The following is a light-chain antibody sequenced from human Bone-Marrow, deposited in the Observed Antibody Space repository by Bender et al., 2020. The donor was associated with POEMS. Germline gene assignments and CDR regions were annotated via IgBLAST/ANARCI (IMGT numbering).Light chain of an antibody. Sequence: QSVLTQPPSASGTPGQRVIISCSGSSSNIVTNPVNWYQHLPGTAPKVLIYNTNQRPSGVPDRFSGSKSGTSASLAISALQSDDEGDYYCAAWDDGLNAHWVFGGGTKLTVL. CDR3: AAWDDGLNAHWV. CDR2: NTN. V-gene: IGLV1-44*01. J-gene: IGLJ3*02. CDR1: SSNIVTNP.